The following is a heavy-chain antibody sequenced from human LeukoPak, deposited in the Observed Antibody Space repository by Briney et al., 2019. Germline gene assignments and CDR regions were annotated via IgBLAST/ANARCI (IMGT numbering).Heavy chain of an antibody. J-gene: IGHJ6*02. CDR2: MNPNSGNT. D-gene: IGHD3-10*01. CDR3: ARRARGVMKFFQINYGMDV. V-gene: IGHV1-8*01. Sequence: ASVKVSCKASGYTFTSYDINWVRQATGQGLEWMGWMNPNSGNTGYAQKFQGRVTMTRNTSISAAYMELSSLRSEDTAVYYCARRARGVMKFFQINYGMDVWGQGTTVTVSS. CDR1: GYTFTSYD.